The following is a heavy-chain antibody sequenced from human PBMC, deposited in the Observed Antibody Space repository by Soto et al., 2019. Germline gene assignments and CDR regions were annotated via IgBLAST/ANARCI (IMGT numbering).Heavy chain of an antibody. D-gene: IGHD2-2*02. Sequence: EVQLVESGGGLVQPGGSLRLSCAASGFTFSSYWMHWVRQAPGKGLVWVSRINSDGSSTSYADSVKGRFTISRDNAKHTLNLQMNRLRAEDTAVYYCARVGGYCSSTSCHSGIYYYYYMDVWGKGTTVTVSS. CDR1: GFTFSSYW. CDR3: ARVGGYCSSTSCHSGIYYYYYMDV. V-gene: IGHV3-74*01. J-gene: IGHJ6*03. CDR2: INSDGSST.